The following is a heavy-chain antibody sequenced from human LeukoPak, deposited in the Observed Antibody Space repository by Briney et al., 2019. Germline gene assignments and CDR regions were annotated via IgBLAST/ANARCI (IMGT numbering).Heavy chain of an antibody. CDR3: ARIGVGVPGGYNWFDP. CDR1: GYSFTSYW. CDR2: IYPGDSDT. Sequence: GESLKISCKGSGYSFTSYWIGWVRQMPGKGLEWMGIIYPGDSDTRYSPSFQGQVTISADKSISTAYLQWSSLKASDTAMYYCARIGVGVPGGYNWFDPWGQGTLVTVSS. D-gene: IGHD1-26*01. J-gene: IGHJ5*02. V-gene: IGHV5-51*01.